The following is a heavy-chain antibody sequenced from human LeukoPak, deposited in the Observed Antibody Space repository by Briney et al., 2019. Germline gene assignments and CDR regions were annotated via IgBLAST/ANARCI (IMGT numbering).Heavy chain of an antibody. D-gene: IGHD3-10*02. CDR1: GYTFTGYY. CDR2: INPNSGGT. Sequence: ASVKVSCKASGYTFTGYYMHWVRQAPGQGLEWMGRINPNSGGTNYAQKFQGRVTMTRDTSISIAYMELSRLRSDDTAVYYCARVCVRGAFDIWGQGTMVTVSS. CDR3: ARVCVRGAFDI. J-gene: IGHJ3*02. V-gene: IGHV1-2*06.